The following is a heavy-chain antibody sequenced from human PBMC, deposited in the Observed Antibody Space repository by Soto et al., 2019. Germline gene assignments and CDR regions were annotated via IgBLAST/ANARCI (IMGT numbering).Heavy chain of an antibody. CDR2: INESGST. D-gene: IGHD1-1*01. Sequence: QVQLQQWGAGLVKPSETLSLSCAVYGQSFSGHSWAWIRQPPGKGLEWIGEINESGSTYYNPSLKCRVPIPPDTSRNHSSRKLVSVGPAKRPAFSGGRGSGLVPPPGNLETVNYDSGGQEPLVNVS. V-gene: IGHV4-34*01. J-gene: IGHJ4*02. CDR1: GQSFSGHS. CDR3: GRGSGLVPPPGNLETVNYDS.